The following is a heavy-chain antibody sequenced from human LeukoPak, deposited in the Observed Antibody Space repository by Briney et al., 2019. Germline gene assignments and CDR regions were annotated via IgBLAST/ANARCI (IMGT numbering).Heavy chain of an antibody. CDR1: GYTFTAYY. CDR2: INPNSGGT. V-gene: IGHV1-2*02. CDR3: ARLLRGYSGYDLFDY. Sequence: GASVKVSCKASGYTFTAYYMHWVRQAPGQGLEWMGWINPNSGGTNYAQKFQGRVAMTRDTSISTAYMELSRLRSDDTAVYYCARLLRGYSGYDLFDYWGQGTLVTVSS. J-gene: IGHJ4*02. D-gene: IGHD5-12*01.